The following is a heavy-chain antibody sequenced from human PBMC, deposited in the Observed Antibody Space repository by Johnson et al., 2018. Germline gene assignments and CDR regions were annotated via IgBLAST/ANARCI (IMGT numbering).Heavy chain of an antibody. J-gene: IGHJ6*02. V-gene: IGHV3-9*01. Sequence: QLVESGGGLVQPGRSLRLSCAASGFSFDDYAMHWVRQAPGKGLEWVSGISWNSGSIGYADSVKGRFTISRDNAKNTLYLQMNSLRAEDTAVYYCATVRNYYYYGMDVWGQGTTVTVSS. CDR1: GFSFDDYA. CDR2: ISWNSGSI. CDR3: ATVRNYYYYGMDV.